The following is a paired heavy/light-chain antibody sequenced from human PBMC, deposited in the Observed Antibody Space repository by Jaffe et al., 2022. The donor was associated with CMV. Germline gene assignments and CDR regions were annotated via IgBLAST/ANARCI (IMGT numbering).Heavy chain of an antibody. V-gene: IGHV3-48*03. CDR3: AREDPDPMKVVVITENDAFDI. J-gene: IGHJ3*02. CDR1: GFTFSIYE. D-gene: IGHD3-22*01. Sequence: EVQLVESGGGLVQPGGSLRLSCVASGFTFSIYEMNWVRQAPGKGLEWVSYISGSDNTIYYADSVKGRFTISRDNAKNSVYLQMNSLRAEDTALYYCAREDPDPMKVVVITENDAFDIWGQGTMVTVSS. CDR2: ISGSDNTI.
Light chain of an antibody. J-gene: IGLJ2*01. CDR1: SSNIGSRT. Sequence: QSVLTQPPSASGTPGQRVTISCSGSSSNIGSRTVNWYQQLPGTAPKLLIYSNNQRPSGVPDRFSGSKSGTSASLAISGLQSEDEADYYCAAWDASLNGVVFGGGTKLTVL. V-gene: IGLV1-44*01. CDR3: AAWDASLNGVV. CDR2: SNN.